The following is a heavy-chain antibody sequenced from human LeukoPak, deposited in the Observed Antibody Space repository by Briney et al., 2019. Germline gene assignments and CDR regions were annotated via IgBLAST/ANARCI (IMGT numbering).Heavy chain of an antibody. V-gene: IGHV1-69*05. D-gene: IGHD3-3*01. J-gene: IGHJ4*02. CDR3: ARDSVHDRDFWSGYYSDY. CDR2: IIPIFGTA. Sequence: SVKVSCKASGGTFGSYAISWVRQAPGQGLEWMGGIIPIFGTANYAQKFQGRVTITTDESTSTAYMELSSLRSEDTAVYYCARDSVHDRDFWSGYYSDYWGQGTLVTVSS. CDR1: GGTFGSYA.